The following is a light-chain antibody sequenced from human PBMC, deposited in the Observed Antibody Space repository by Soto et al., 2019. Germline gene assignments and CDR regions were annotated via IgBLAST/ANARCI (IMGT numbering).Light chain of an antibody. CDR3: ASYASSNTVL. CDR1: SSDIGGYNY. V-gene: IGLV2-14*03. J-gene: IGLJ2*01. Sequence: QSVLTQPASVSGSPGQSITISCTGTSSDIGGYNYVSWYQQHPGKAPKLMIYDVSDRPSGVSNRFSGSKSGNTASLTISGLQAEDEADYYCASYASSNTVLFGGGTKLIVL. CDR2: DVS.